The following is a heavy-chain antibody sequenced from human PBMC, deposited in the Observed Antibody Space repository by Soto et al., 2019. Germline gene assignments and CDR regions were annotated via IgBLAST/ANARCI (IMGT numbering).Heavy chain of an antibody. V-gene: IGHV3-30-3*01. CDR2: ISYDGSNK. J-gene: IGHJ4*02. Sequence: QVQLVESGGGVVQPGRSLRLSCAASGFTFSSYAMHWVRQAPGKGLEWVAVISYDGSNKYYADSVKGRFTISRDNSKHTLYLQMHSLRAEDTAVYYCARDRGYYYDSSGYFGGDYGGQGTLVTVSS. CDR1: GFTFSSYA. D-gene: IGHD3-22*01. CDR3: ARDRGYYYDSSGYFGGDY.